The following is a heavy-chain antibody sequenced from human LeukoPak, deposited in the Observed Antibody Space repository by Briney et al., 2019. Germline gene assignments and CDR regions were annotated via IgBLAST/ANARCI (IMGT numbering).Heavy chain of an antibody. V-gene: IGHV3-15*01. Sequence: GGSLRLSCAASGFTFSNAWMSWVRQAPGKGLEWVGRIKSKTDGGTTDYAAPVKGRFTISRDDSKNTLYLQMNSLKTEDTAVYYCTTERVEDTVRYFDWFKDYWGQGTLVTVSS. D-gene: IGHD3-9*01. CDR1: GFTFSNAW. CDR3: TTERVEDTVRYFDWFKDY. CDR2: IKSKTDGGTT. J-gene: IGHJ4*02.